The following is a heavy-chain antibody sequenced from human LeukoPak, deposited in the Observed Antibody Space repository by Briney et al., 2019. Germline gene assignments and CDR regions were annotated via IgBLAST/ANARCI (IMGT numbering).Heavy chain of an antibody. V-gene: IGHV3-7*01. CDR1: GLSFSGYW. CDR2: IKEDGSVT. J-gene: IGHJ4*02. D-gene: IGHD5-12*01. Sequence: GGSLRLSCAASGLSFSGYWMSWLRQAPGQGLEWVANIKEDGSVTYYIDSVMGRFTISRDNAKKSLFLQMNGLRVEDTAVYYCAIDESGFAYWGQGSPVTVSS. CDR3: AIDESGFAY.